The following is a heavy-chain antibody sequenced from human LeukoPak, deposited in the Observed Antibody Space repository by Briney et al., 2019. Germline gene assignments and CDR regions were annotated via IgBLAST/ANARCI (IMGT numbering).Heavy chain of an antibody. CDR3: ARDPPNWNDGMDV. Sequence: GGSLRLSCAASGFTVSSNYMGWVRQAPGKGLEWVTVIYSGGSTYYADSVKGRFTISRDNSKNTLYLQMNSLRAEDTAVYYCARDPPNWNDGMDVWGQGTTLTVSS. CDR2: IYSGGST. V-gene: IGHV3-66*01. CDR1: GFTVSSNY. J-gene: IGHJ6*02. D-gene: IGHD1-1*01.